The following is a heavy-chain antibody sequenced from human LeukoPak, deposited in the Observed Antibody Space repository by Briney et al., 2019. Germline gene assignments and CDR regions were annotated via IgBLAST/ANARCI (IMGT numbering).Heavy chain of an antibody. Sequence: SETLSLICAVYGGSFSGYYWSWIRQPPGKGLEWIGEINHSGSTNYNPSLKSRVTISVDTSKNQFSLKLSSVTAADTAVYYCARGRLGSYYGMDVWGKGTTVTVSS. V-gene: IGHV4-34*01. CDR1: GGSFSGYY. CDR2: INHSGST. CDR3: ARGRLGSYYGMDV. J-gene: IGHJ6*04. D-gene: IGHD6-19*01.